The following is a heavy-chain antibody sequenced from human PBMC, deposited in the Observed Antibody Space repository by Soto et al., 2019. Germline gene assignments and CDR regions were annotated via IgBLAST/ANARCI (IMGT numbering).Heavy chain of an antibody. V-gene: IGHV4-31*03. CDR3: ARSPSIAARLYFDY. CDR1: GGSISSGGYY. Sequence: QVQLQESGPGLVKPSQTLSLTCTVSGGSISSGGYYWSWIRQHPGKGLEWIGYIYYSGSTYYNPSLKRRVTISVDTSKNQFSLKLSSVTAADTAVYYCARSPSIAARLYFDYWGQGTLVTVSS. CDR2: IYYSGST. D-gene: IGHD6-6*01. J-gene: IGHJ4*02.